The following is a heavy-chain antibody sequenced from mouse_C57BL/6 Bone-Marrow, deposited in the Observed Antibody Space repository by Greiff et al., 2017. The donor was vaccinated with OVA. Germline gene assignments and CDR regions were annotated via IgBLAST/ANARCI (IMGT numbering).Heavy chain of an antibody. CDR1: GYTFTSSG. Sequence: VQLVESGAELARPGASVKLSCKASGYTFTSSGISWVKQRTGQGLEWIGEIYPRSGNTYYNEKFKGKATLTADKSSSTAYMELRSLTSEDSAVYFCARSHYYNYFDYWGQGTTLTVSS. V-gene: IGHV1-81*01. D-gene: IGHD2-12*01. CDR2: IYPRSGNT. J-gene: IGHJ2*01. CDR3: ARSHYYNYFDY.